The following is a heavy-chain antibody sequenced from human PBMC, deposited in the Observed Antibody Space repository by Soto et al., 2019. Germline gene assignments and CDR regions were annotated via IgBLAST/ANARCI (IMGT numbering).Heavy chain of an antibody. J-gene: IGHJ4*02. V-gene: IGHV4-34*01. D-gene: IGHD6-19*01. CDR1: GGSFSGYY. Sequence: QVQLQQWGAGLLKPSETLSLTCAVYGGSFSGYYWSWIRQPPGKGLEWIGEINHSGSTNYNPSLKSRVTISVETSKHQFSLTLSSVTAADTAVYYCATGFMAVAGTKGYYFVYWGQGTLVTVSS. CDR3: ATGFMAVAGTKGYYFVY. CDR2: INHSGST.